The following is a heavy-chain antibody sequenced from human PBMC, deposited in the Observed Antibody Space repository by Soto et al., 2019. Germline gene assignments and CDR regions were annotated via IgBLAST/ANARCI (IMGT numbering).Heavy chain of an antibody. CDR1: GGTFSSYA. D-gene: IGHD3-10*01. CDR2: IIPIFGTA. Sequence: QVQLVQAGAEVKKPGSSVKVSCKASGGTFSSYAISWVRQAPGQGLEWMGGIIPIFGTANYAQKFQGRVTITADESTSTAYMELSSLRSEDTAVYYCAIEYYYRSGSYSHLDYWGQGTLVTVSS. CDR3: AIEYYYRSGSYSHLDY. J-gene: IGHJ4*02. V-gene: IGHV1-69*12.